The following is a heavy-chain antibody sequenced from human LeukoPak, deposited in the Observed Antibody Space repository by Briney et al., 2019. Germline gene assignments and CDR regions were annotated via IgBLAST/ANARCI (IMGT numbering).Heavy chain of an antibody. CDR2: ISAYNGNT. J-gene: IGHJ4*02. CDR3: ARESYVEYSSSPYYFDY. CDR1: GYTFTSYG. Sequence: GASVTVSCKASGYTFTSYGISWVRQAPGQGLEWMGWISAYNGNTNYAQELQGRVTMTTDTSTSTAYMELRSLRSDDTAVYYCARESYVEYSSSPYYFDYWGQGTLVTVSS. D-gene: IGHD6-6*01. V-gene: IGHV1-18*01.